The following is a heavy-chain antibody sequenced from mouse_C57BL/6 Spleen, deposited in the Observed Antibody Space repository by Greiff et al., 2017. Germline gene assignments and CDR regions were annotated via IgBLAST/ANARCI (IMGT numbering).Heavy chain of an antibody. Sequence: VQLQQSGAELVRPGTSVKVSCKASGYAFTNYLIEWVKQRPGQGLEWIGVINPGSGGTKYNEKFKGKATLTADKSSSTAYMQLSSLTSEDSAVYFCARHDYDGAWFAYWGQGTLVTVSA. J-gene: IGHJ3*01. CDR2: INPGSGGT. D-gene: IGHD2-4*01. CDR1: GYAFTNYL. CDR3: ARHDYDGAWFAY. V-gene: IGHV1-54*01.